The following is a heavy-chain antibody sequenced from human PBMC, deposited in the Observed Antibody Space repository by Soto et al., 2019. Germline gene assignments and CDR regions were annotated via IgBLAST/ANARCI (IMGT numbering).Heavy chain of an antibody. CDR1: GGSISSGGYY. J-gene: IGHJ3*02. CDR2: IYYSGST. D-gene: IGHD5-12*01. CDR3: ARGKLADGYNIDAFDI. Sequence: QVQLQESGPGLVKPSQTLSLTCTVSGGSISSGGYYWSWIRQHPGKGLEWIGYIYYSGSTYYNPSLKSRVTISVDTSKNQFSLKLSSVTAADTAVYYCARGKLADGYNIDAFDIWGQGTMVTVSS. V-gene: IGHV4-31*03.